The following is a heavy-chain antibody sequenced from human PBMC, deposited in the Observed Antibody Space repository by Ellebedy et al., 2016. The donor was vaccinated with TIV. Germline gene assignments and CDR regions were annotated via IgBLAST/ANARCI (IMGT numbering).Heavy chain of an antibody. J-gene: IGHJ3*02. CDR3: ARDQGIAVAGKGGDAFDI. CDR1: GFTFYTYA. V-gene: IGHV3-33*08. D-gene: IGHD6-19*01. Sequence: PGGSLRLSCAASGFTFYTYAMAWVRQAPGKGLEWVAVIWYDGSNKYYADSVKGRFTISRDNSKNTLYLQMNSLRAEDTAVYYCARDQGIAVAGKGGDAFDIWGQGTMVTVSS. CDR2: IWYDGSNK.